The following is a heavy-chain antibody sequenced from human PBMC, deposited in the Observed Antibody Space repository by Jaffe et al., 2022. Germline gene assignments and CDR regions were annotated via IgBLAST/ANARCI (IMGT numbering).Heavy chain of an antibody. J-gene: IGHJ5*02. CDR1: GFTFDDYA. V-gene: IGHV3-43D*04. CDR3: AKALYSGSFDDWFDP. D-gene: IGHD1-26*01. CDR2: ISWDGGST. Sequence: EVQLVESGGVVVQPGGSLRLSCAASGFTFDDYAMHWVRQAPGKGLEWVSLISWDGGSTYYADSVKGRFTISRDNSKNSLYLQMNSLRAEDTALYYCAKALYSGSFDDWFDPWGQGTLVTVSS.